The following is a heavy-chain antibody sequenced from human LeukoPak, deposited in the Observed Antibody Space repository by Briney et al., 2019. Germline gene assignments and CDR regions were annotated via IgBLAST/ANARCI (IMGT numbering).Heavy chain of an antibody. D-gene: IGHD3-10*01. CDR2: SNNDGTTT. J-gene: IGHJ3*02. Sequence: GGSLRLSCAASGFTFSGHWMHWVRQAPGKGLVWVSRSNNDGTTTNYADAVKGRFTISRDNAENTLSLQMNSLRVEDTAVYYCVRARSGSRNAFDMWGQGTMV. V-gene: IGHV3-74*01. CDR3: VRARSGSRNAFDM. CDR1: GFTFSGHW.